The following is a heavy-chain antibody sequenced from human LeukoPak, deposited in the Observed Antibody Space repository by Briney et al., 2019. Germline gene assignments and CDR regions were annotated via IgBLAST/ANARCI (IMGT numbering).Heavy chain of an antibody. V-gene: IGHV4-59*12. CDR2: IYYSGST. CDR3: ARNRYDYIWGSYRLFYAFDI. CDR1: GGSISSYY. D-gene: IGHD3-16*02. Sequence: SETLSLTCTVSGGSISSYYWSWIRQPPGKGREWIGYIYYSGSTNYNPSLKSRVTISVDTSKNQFSLKLSSVTAADTAVYYCARNRYDYIWGSYRLFYAFDIWGQGTMVTVSS. J-gene: IGHJ3*02.